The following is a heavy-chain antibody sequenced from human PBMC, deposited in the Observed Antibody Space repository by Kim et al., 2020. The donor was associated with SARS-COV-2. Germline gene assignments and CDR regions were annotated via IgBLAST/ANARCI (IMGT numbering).Heavy chain of an antibody. J-gene: IGHJ4*02. CDR3: ARGARNPSGY. V-gene: IGHV4-34*01. CDR2: INHSGST. D-gene: IGHD6-6*01. Sequence: SETLSLTCAVYGGSFSGYYWSWIRQPPGKGLEWIGEINHSGSTNYNPSLKSRVTISVDTSKNQFSLKLSSVTAADTAVYYCARGARNPSGYWGQGTLVTVSS. CDR1: GGSFSGYY.